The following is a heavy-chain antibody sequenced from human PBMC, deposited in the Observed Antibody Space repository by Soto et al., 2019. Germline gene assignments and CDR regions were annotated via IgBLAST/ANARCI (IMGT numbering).Heavy chain of an antibody. CDR3: ARDFQRLLQLLYYYGMDV. V-gene: IGHV3-23*01. D-gene: IGHD2-21*01. J-gene: IGHJ6*02. CDR1: GLTFSSYA. Sequence: GGSLRLSCAASGLTFSSYAMSWVRQAPGKGLEWVSAISGSGGSTYYADSVKGRFTISRDNSKNTLYLQMNSLRAEDTAVYYCARDFQRLLQLLYYYGMDVWGQGTTVTVSS. CDR2: ISGSGGST.